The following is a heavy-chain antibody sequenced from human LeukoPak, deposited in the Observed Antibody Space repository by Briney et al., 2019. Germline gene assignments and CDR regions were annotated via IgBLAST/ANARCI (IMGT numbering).Heavy chain of an antibody. J-gene: IGHJ6*02. CDR3: ARVDCTGGSCRPYHFYGMDV. V-gene: IGHV3-33*01. CDR2: IWYDGSKK. Sequence: GGPLRLSCAASGFTFSTYGMNWLRQAPGKGLEWVAVIWYDGSKKYYADSVKSVFTISRDNFKNTLFLDMNSLRAEDTAVYYCARVDCTGGSCRPYHFYGMDVWGQGTTVTVSS. D-gene: IGHD2-15*01. CDR1: GFTFSTYG.